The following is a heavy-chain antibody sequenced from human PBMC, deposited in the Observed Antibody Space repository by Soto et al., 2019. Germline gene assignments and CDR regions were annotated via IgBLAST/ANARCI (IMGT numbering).Heavy chain of an antibody. CDR3: AREMAGCSGGSCYFDY. Sequence: PSQTLSLTCAISGDSVSSNSAAWNCIRQSPSRGLEWLGRTYYRSKWYNDYAVSVKSRITINPDTSKNQFSLQLNSVTPEDTAVYYCAREMAGCSGGSCYFDYWGQGTLVTVSS. CDR1: GDSVSSNSAA. J-gene: IGHJ4*02. D-gene: IGHD2-15*01. CDR2: TYYRSKWYN. V-gene: IGHV6-1*01.